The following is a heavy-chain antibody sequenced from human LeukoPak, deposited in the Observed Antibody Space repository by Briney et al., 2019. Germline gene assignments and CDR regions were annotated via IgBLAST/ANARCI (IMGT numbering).Heavy chain of an antibody. Sequence: GSLRLSCAASGFTFSNYGMHWVRQSPGQGLEWVAVVSYEGRTQYYADSVKGRFTISRDNSKNTLFLQMNSLRAEDTAVYYCARVRGYNYGYNYWGQGTLVTVSS. V-gene: IGHV3-30*03. D-gene: IGHD5-18*01. CDR3: ARVRGYNYGYNY. CDR2: VSYEGRTQ. J-gene: IGHJ4*02. CDR1: GFTFSNYG.